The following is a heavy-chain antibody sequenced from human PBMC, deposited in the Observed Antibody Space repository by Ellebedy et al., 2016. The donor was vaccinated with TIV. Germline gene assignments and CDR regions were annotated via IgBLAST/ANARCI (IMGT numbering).Heavy chain of an antibody. CDR3: ARHSGRARFDP. CDR1: GGSFSGYY. Sequence: SETLSLXXAVYGGSFSGYYWSWIRQPPGKGLEWIGEINHSGSTNYDPSLKSRVTISVDTSKNQFSLKLTSVTAADTAVYYCARHSGRARFDPWGQGTLVTVSS. V-gene: IGHV4-34*01. J-gene: IGHJ5*01. CDR2: INHSGST. D-gene: IGHD3-10*01.